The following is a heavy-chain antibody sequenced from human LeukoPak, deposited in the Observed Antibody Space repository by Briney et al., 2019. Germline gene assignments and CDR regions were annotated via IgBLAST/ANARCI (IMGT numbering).Heavy chain of an antibody. V-gene: IGHV3-48*01. CDR1: GFTFSSYS. CDR2: ISSSSSAI. CDR3: ARVDYTMVPYYFDY. D-gene: IGHD3-10*01. Sequence: GGSLRLSCAASGFTFSSYSMNWVRQAPGKGLEWVSYISSSSSAIYYADSVKGRFTISRDNAKNSLYLKMISLRAEDTAVYYCARVDYTMVPYYFDYWGQGTLVTVSS. J-gene: IGHJ4*02.